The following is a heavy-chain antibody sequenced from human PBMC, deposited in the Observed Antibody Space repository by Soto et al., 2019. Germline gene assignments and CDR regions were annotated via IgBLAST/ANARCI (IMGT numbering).Heavy chain of an antibody. V-gene: IGHV4-4*07. J-gene: IGHJ5*02. Sequence: NPLETLSLTCTVSCGSISSYYWSWIRQPAGKGLEWIGRIYTSGSTNYNPSLKSRVTMSVDTSKNQFSLKLSSVTAADTAVYYCARGSIAAPPGWFDPWGQGTLVTVSS. CDR1: CGSISSYY. D-gene: IGHD6-6*01. CDR3: ARGSIAAPPGWFDP. CDR2: IYTSGST.